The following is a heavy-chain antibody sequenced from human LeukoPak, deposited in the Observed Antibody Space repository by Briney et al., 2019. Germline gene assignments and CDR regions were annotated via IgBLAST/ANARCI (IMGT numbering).Heavy chain of an antibody. CDR1: GYILTELS. V-gene: IGHV1-24*01. Sequence: ASVKVSCKVSGYILTELSMHWVRQAPGKGLEWMGGFDPEDGETIYAQKFQGRVTMTEDTSTDTAYMELSSLRSEDTAVYYCATGQYCSSTSCYSAFYYGMDVWGKGTTVTVSS. CDR3: ATGQYCSSTSCYSAFYYGMDV. J-gene: IGHJ6*04. CDR2: FDPEDGET. D-gene: IGHD2-2*01.